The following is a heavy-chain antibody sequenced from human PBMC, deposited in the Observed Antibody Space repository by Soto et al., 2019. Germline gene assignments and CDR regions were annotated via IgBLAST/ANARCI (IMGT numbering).Heavy chain of an antibody. J-gene: IGHJ6*02. Sequence: EVQLVESGGGLVQPGGSLRLSCEASGFTFRNYDMPWVRQGTGKGLEWVSGISAAGDPDYADSVEGRFTISRENAQKSFFLQMNSLRVGDTAVYYCARTDRDFYGLDVWGQGTTVIVSS. CDR2: ISAAGDP. CDR3: ARTDRDFYGLDV. V-gene: IGHV3-13*05. CDR1: GFTFRNYD.